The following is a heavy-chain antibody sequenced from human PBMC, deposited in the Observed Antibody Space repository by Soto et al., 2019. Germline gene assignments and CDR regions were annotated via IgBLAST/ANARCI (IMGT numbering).Heavy chain of an antibody. D-gene: IGHD1-1*01. J-gene: IGHJ3*02. V-gene: IGHV4-59*01. CDR3: ARMNQLAPKGNAFDI. CDR2: SHYSGNT. CDR1: GGSIISYF. Sequence: SETMSHTCSVAGGSIISYFWSRIRQSPGKGLQWIGYSHYSGNTNYNPSLKSRVTMSVDTSKNQFSLNLASVTAADTAVYYCARMNQLAPKGNAFDIWGQGTLVTVSS.